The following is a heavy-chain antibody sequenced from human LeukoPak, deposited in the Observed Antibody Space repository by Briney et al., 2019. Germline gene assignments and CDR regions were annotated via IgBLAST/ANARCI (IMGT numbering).Heavy chain of an antibody. D-gene: IGHD5-12*01. CDR1: GGSISSYY. J-gene: IGHJ4*02. V-gene: IGHV4-59*01. CDR2: ISYSGST. Sequence: SETLSLTCTVSGGSISSYYWSWIRQPPGRGLEWIGYISYSGSTNYNPSLKSRVTMSVDTSKNQFSLKLSSVTAADTAVYYCARDKKRGATTDYWGQGTLVTVSS. CDR3: ARDKKRGATTDY.